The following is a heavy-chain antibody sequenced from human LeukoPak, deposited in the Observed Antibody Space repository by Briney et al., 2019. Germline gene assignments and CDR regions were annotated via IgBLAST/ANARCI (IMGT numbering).Heavy chain of an antibody. J-gene: IGHJ5*02. CDR1: GGSISSSSYY. CDR3: ARHFRFPYSSGWSILGKNWFDP. CDR2: IYYSGST. V-gene: IGHV4-39*01. Sequence: SETLSLTCTVSGGSISSSSYYWGWIRQPPGKGLEWIGSIYYSGSTNYNPSLKSRVTISVDTSKNQFSLKLSSVTAADTAVYYCARHFRFPYSSGWSILGKNWFDPWGQGTLVTVSS. D-gene: IGHD6-19*01.